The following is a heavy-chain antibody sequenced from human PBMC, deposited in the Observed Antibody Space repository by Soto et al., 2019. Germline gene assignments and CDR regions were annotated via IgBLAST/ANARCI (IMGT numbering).Heavy chain of an antibody. CDR2: IYYSGST. J-gene: IGHJ4*02. V-gene: IGHV4-39*02. CDR3: ARDYDFWSGYAQYYFDY. D-gene: IGHD3-3*01. Sequence: QLQLQESGPGLVKPSETLSLTCTVSGGSISSSSYYWGWIRQPPGKGLEWIGSIYYSGSTYYNPPLKSRVTISVDTSKNQFSLKLSSVTAADTAVYYCARDYDFWSGYAQYYFDYWGQGTLVTVSS. CDR1: GGSISSSSYY.